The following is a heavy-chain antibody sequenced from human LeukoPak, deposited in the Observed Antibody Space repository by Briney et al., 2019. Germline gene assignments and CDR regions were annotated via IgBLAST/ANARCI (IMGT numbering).Heavy chain of an antibody. J-gene: IGHJ5*02. D-gene: IGHD6-13*01. CDR1: GYTFTSYD. CDR3: ARRLAAAGTIIRYNWFDP. V-gene: IGHV1-8*01. Sequence: ASVKVSCKASGYTFTSYDINWVRQATGQGLKWMGWMNPNSGNTGYAQKFQGRVTMTRNTSISTAYMELSSLRSEDTAVYYCARRLAAAGTIIRYNWFDPWGQGTLVTVSS. CDR2: MNPNSGNT.